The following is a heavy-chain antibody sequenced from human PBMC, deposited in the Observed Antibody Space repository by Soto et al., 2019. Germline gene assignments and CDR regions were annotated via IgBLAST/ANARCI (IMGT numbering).Heavy chain of an antibody. V-gene: IGHV3-72*01. D-gene: IGHD3-16*01. CDR3: ASSRPGGIFDS. CDR2: ARNDPNRRNT. J-gene: IGHJ4*02. CDR1: GLSFSDYH. Sequence: ELQLVESGGGLVQPGGSLRLTCAASGLSFSDYHMDWVRQAPGKGLEWIGRARNDPNRRNTEHAATVRVRFTTSRDDSKHSLYLQMNGLKTEDKAMYYSASSRPGGIFDSWGQGTLVTVSS.